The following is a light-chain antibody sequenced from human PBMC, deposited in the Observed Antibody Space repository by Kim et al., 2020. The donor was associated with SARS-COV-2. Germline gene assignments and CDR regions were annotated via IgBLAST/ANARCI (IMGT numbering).Light chain of an antibody. Sequence: RNGENRYQQHQGAAPKLRKDNHEQRPSGVPERFSGSKCGASTSLAKSGLQSEEEGDYYCSAWDDRLNGVMLGGGTKLKVL. CDR2: NHE. J-gene: IGLJ3*02. CDR3: SAWDDRLNGVM. V-gene: IGLV1-44*01. CDR1: RNG.